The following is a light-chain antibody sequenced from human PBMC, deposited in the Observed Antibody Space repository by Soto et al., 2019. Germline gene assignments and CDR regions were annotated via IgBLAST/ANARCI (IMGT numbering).Light chain of an antibody. CDR1: QSVNNN. V-gene: IGKV3-15*01. J-gene: IGKJ2*01. Sequence: EIVMTQSPATLSVSPGERATLSCRASQSVNNNLAWYQQKPGQAPSLLIYGASTRAIGIPARFSGSGSGTEFTFTITSLQSEDFAVYYCQQYSNWPYTFGQGTKLEIK. CDR2: GAS. CDR3: QQYSNWPYT.